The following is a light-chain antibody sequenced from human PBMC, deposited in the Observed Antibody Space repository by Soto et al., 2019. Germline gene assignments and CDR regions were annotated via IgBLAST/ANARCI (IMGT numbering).Light chain of an antibody. V-gene: IGKV1-17*01. CDR2: AAS. J-gene: IGKJ1*01. CDR3: LPHNSYPRT. Sequence: DIQMTQSPSSLYASVGDRVTITCRASQSISSYLNWYQQKPGKAPKLLIYAASSLQSGVTSRFSGSGSGTEFTLTISSLQPEDFATYYCLPHNSYPRTVGPGTQVEIK. CDR1: QSISSY.